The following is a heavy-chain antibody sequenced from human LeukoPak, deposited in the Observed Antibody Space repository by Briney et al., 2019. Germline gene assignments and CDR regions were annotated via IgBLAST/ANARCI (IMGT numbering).Heavy chain of an antibody. V-gene: IGHV1-2*06. CDR3: ARAAGAVAGTEGNDAFDI. Sequence: GSPMKVSCKASGGTFSSYAISWVRQAPGQGLEWMGRINPNSGGTNYAQKFQGRVTMTRDTSISTAYMELSRLRSDDTAVYYCARAAGAVAGTEGNDAFDIWGQGTMVTVSS. J-gene: IGHJ3*02. CDR2: INPNSGGT. CDR1: GGTFSSYA. D-gene: IGHD6-19*01.